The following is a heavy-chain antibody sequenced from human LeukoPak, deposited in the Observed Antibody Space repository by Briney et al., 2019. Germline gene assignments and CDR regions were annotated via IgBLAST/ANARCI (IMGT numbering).Heavy chain of an antibody. Sequence: SETLSLTCTVYGGSISSSSYYWGWIRQPPGKGLEWIGSIYYSGSTYYNPSLKSRVTISVDTSKNQFSLKLSSVTAADTAVYYCARAFNSGSYLPIYYFDYWGQGTLVTVSS. J-gene: IGHJ4*02. CDR3: ARAFNSGSYLPIYYFDY. CDR1: GGSISSSSYY. CDR2: IYYSGST. D-gene: IGHD1-26*01. V-gene: IGHV4-39*07.